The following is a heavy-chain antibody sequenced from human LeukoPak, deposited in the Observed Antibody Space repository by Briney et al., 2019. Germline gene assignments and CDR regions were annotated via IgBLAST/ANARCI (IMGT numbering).Heavy chain of an antibody. CDR3: AREFSLRYCRSTRCSYYYYYMDV. Sequence: SETLSLTCTVSGGSISSSSYYWNWIRQPPGKGLEWIGYIYYSGSTNYNPSLKSRVTISVDTSKNQFSLKLSSVTAAGTAVYYCAREFSLRYCRSTRCSYYYYYMDVWGKGTTVTVSS. CDR1: GGSISSSSYY. D-gene: IGHD2-2*01. CDR2: IYYSGST. V-gene: IGHV4-61*01. J-gene: IGHJ6*03.